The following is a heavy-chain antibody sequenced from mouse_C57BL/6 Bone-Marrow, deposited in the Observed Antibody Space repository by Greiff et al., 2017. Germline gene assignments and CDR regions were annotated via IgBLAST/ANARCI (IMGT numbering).Heavy chain of an antibody. Sequence: QVQLQQSGAELVRPGTSVKMSCKASGYTFTNYWIGWAKQRPGHGLEWIGDIYPGGGYPNYNEKFKGKATLTADKSSSTAYMQFSSLTSEDSAIYYCARERYYGSYFDYWGQGTTLTVSS. CDR1: GYTFTNYW. D-gene: IGHD1-1*01. J-gene: IGHJ2*01. V-gene: IGHV1-63*01. CDR2: IYPGGGYP. CDR3: ARERYYGSYFDY.